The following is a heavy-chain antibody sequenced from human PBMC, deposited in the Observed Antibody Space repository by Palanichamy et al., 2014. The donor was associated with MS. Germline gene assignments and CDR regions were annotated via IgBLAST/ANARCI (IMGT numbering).Heavy chain of an antibody. Sequence: QVPAAGSGPGLVKPSETLSLTCTVSGGSISSDYWSWIRQPPGKGLEWIGYIYNSGSTNYNSSLQSRVTMSLDTSKNQFSLKLSSVTAADTAAYYCARGGPSSKYFDYWGQGTLVTVSS. D-gene: IGHD3-16*01. J-gene: IGHJ4*02. CDR2: IYNSGST. CDR3: ARGGPSSKYFDY. CDR1: GGSISSDY. V-gene: IGHV4-59*01.